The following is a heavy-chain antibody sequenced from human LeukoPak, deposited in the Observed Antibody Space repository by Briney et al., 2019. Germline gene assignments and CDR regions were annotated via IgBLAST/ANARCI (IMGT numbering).Heavy chain of an antibody. CDR2: INPNSGGT. CDR3: ARGAGFGELFTLTHLYYFYN. V-gene: IGHV1-2*06. D-gene: IGHD3-10*01. J-gene: IGHJ4*02. CDR1: GYTFTDYY. Sequence: ASVKVSCKASGYTFTDYYIHWVRQAPGQGLKCMGRINPNSGGTNYAQKFQGRVTVTRDTSISTAYMELSSLRSDDTAVYYCARGAGFGELFTLTHLYYFYNWGQGALVTVSS.